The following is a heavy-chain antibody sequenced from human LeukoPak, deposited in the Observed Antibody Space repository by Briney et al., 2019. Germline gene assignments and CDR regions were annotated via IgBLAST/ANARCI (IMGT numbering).Heavy chain of an antibody. D-gene: IGHD6-13*01. Sequence: GRSLRLSCAASGFTFSSYGMHWVRQDPGKGLEWVAVIWYDGSNKYYADSVKGRFTISRDNSKNTLYLQMNSLRAEDTAVYYCARDSLSSSWPDYWGQGTLVTVSS. CDR3: ARDSLSSSWPDY. J-gene: IGHJ4*02. CDR2: IWYDGSNK. CDR1: GFTFSSYG. V-gene: IGHV3-33*01.